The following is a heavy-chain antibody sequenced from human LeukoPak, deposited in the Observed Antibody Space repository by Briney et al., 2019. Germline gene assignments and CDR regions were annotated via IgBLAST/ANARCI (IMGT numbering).Heavy chain of an antibody. Sequence: GSLRLSCTASGFTFGDHAMSWVRQAPGKGLEWVSFIRSKAYGGTTEYAASVKGRFTISRDDSKSIAYLQMNSLKTEDTAVYYCTRGPIQLWPYYGMDVWGQGTTVTVSS. CDR3: TRGPIQLWPYYGMDV. J-gene: IGHJ6*02. D-gene: IGHD5-18*01. CDR2: IRSKAYGGTT. CDR1: GFTFGDHA. V-gene: IGHV3-49*04.